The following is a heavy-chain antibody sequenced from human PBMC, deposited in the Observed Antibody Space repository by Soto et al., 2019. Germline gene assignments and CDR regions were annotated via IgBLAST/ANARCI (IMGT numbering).Heavy chain of an antibody. CDR3: ARDDGDGDSGGAVDI. V-gene: IGHV1-18*01. J-gene: IGHJ3*02. D-gene: IGHD4-17*01. CDR2: ISAYNGNT. Sequence: QVQLVQSGAEVKKPGASVKVSCKASGYTFTSYGISWVRQAPGQGLEWMGWISAYNGNTNYAQKLQGRVTMTTDTSTSTAYMEQRGLRSDDTAVYDCARDDGDGDSGGAVDIWGRGTMVTVSS. CDR1: GYTFTSYG.